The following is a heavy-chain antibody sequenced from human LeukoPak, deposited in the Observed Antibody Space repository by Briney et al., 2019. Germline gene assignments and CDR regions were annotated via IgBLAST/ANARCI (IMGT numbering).Heavy chain of an antibody. J-gene: IGHJ6*03. Sequence: PSETLSLTCAVSGGSISSSNWWSWVRQPPGKGLEWIGEIHHSGSTNYNPSLKSRVTISVDKSKNQFSLKLSSVTAADTAVYYCARDIPFEGLPSGYYYYMDVWGKGTTVTVSS. CDR3: ARDIPFEGLPSGYYYYMDV. CDR2: IHHSGST. CDR1: GGSISSSNW. V-gene: IGHV4-4*02. D-gene: IGHD2-2*02.